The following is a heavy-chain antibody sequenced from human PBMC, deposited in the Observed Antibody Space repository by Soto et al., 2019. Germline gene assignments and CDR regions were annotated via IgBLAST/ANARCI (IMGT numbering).Heavy chain of an antibody. D-gene: IGHD3-16*01. CDR2: IYYSGST. CDR1: GGSISSYY. Sequence: SETLSLTCTVSGGSISSYYWSWIRQPPGKGLEWIGYIYYSGSTNYNPSLKSRVTISVDTSKNQFSLKLSSVTAADTAVYYCARDPRGGLGVDAFDIWGQGTMVTVSS. J-gene: IGHJ3*02. CDR3: ARDPRGGLGVDAFDI. V-gene: IGHV4-59*01.